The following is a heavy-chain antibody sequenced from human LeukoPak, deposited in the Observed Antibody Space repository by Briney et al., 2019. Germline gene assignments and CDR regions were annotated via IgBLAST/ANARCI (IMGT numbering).Heavy chain of an antibody. Sequence: GGSLRLSCAASGFTFSSYAMSWVRQAPGKGLEWVSGISGSGGSTYYADSVKGRFTISRDNSKNTLYLQMNSLRAEDTAVYYCAKEPSPSTTQGGFDPWGQGTLVTASS. J-gene: IGHJ5*02. CDR1: GFTFSSYA. CDR2: ISGSGGST. D-gene: IGHD5/OR15-5a*01. V-gene: IGHV3-23*01. CDR3: AKEPSPSTTQGGFDP.